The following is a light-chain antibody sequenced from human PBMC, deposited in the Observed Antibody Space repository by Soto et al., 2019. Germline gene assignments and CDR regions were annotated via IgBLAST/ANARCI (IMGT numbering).Light chain of an antibody. CDR1: QSVSTY. Sequence: EIVLTQSPATLSLSPGDRATLSCRASQSVSTYFAWYQQKPGQPPRLLIYDASNRATGIPARFSGSGSGTDFTLTISSLEPEDFAVYYCQQRSNWPLTLGQGTKVDIK. V-gene: IGKV3-11*01. J-gene: IGKJ1*01. CDR2: DAS. CDR3: QQRSNWPLT.